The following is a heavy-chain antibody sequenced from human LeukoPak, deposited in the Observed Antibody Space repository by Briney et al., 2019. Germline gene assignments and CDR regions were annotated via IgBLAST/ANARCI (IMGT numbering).Heavy chain of an antibody. CDR2: IYYSGNT. CDR3: ARHGTSGTNLNWFDP. V-gene: IGHV4-59*01. J-gene: IGHJ5*02. Sequence: PSETLSLTCTVSGGSISSFYWSWIRQPPGKGLEWIGYIYYSGNTNYNPSLKSRVTISVDTSKNQFSLKLSSVTAADTAVYYCARHGTSGTNLNWFDPWGQGTLVTVSS. CDR1: GGSISSFY. D-gene: IGHD1-1*01.